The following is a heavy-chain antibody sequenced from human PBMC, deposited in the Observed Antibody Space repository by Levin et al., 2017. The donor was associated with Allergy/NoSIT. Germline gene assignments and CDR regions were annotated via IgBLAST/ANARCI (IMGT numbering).Heavy chain of an antibody. CDR3: ARDGGDIVVVPAAYYYYYYGMDV. Sequence: ASVKVSCKASGYTFTSYGISWVRQAPGQGLEWMGWISAYNGNTNYAQKLQGRVTMTTDTSTSTAYMELRSLRSDDTAVYYCARDGGDIVVVPAAYYYYYYGMDVWGQGTTVTVSS. D-gene: IGHD2-2*01. V-gene: IGHV1-18*01. CDR1: GYTFTSYG. J-gene: IGHJ6*02. CDR2: ISAYNGNT.